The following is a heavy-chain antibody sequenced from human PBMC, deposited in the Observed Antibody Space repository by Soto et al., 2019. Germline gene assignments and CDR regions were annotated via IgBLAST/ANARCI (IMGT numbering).Heavy chain of an antibody. D-gene: IGHD6-13*01. CDR3: ARVAAAGRDAFDI. Sequence: SETLSLTCTFSCGSISSYYWSWIRQPPGKGLEWIGYIYYSGSTNYNPSLKSRVTISVDTSKNQFSLKLSSVTAADTAVYYCARVAAAGRDAFDIWGQGTMVTVSS. CDR2: IYYSGST. J-gene: IGHJ3*02. V-gene: IGHV4-59*01. CDR1: CGSISSYY.